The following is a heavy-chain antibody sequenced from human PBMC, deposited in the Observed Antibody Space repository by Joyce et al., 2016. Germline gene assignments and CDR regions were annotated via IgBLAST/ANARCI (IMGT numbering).Heavy chain of an antibody. D-gene: IGHD3-10*01. CDR3: ATSLPSRVGGFQFFGMDV. V-gene: IGHV4-61*01. J-gene: IGHJ6*02. CDR1: GDSFSGTSYY. CDR2: IDNSVTT. Sequence: HLQESGPGLVKPSETLSLTCTISGDSFSGTSYYWSWIRQSPGKGLEWLGFIDNSVTTHYKPSLGGRLSISVGAAKTQFSLRLTSVTSADTAVYYCATSLPSRVGGFQFFGMDVWGQGTTVIVS.